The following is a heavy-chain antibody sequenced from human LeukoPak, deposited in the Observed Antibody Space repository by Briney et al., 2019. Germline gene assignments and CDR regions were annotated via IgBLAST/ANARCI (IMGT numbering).Heavy chain of an antibody. J-gene: IGHJ3*02. D-gene: IGHD1-26*01. CDR3: ARPMNSGSYLIDAFDI. V-gene: IGHV4-4*07. CDR1: TGSVIPYY. Sequence: SETLSLTCSVSTGSVIPYYWSWIRQPAGKEFQWIGRIYPTGSTDYNPSLKSRVTMSVDTSKKQISLNLTSVTAADTAVYYCARPMNSGSYLIDAFDIWGQGTMVTVSS. CDR2: IYPTGST.